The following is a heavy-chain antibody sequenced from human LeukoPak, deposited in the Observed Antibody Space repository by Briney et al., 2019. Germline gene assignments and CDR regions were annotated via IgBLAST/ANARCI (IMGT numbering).Heavy chain of an antibody. V-gene: IGHV5-51*01. Sequence: PGESLKISCKGSGYSFTTYWIAWVRQMPGEGLEWMGIIYPGDSDTRYSPSFQGQVTISADKSISTAYLQWSSLKASDTAMYYCARHHSGSYYYDWYFDLWGRGTLVTVSS. J-gene: IGHJ2*01. CDR3: ARHHSGSYYYDWYFDL. CDR1: GYSFTTYW. D-gene: IGHD1-26*01. CDR2: IYPGDSDT.